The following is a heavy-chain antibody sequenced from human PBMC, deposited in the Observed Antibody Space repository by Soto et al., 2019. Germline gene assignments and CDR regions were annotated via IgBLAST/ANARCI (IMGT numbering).Heavy chain of an antibody. CDR3: ARGVLVPAAMGYYYYGMDG. V-gene: IGHV4-59*01. D-gene: IGHD2-2*01. CDR2: IYYSGST. CDR1: GGSISSYY. Sequence: SETLSLTCTVSGGSISSYYWSWIRQPPGKGLEWIGYIYYSGSTNYNPSLKSRVTISVDTSKNQFSLKLSSVTAADTAVYYCARGVLVPAAMGYYYYGMDGWGQGNTVTVSS. J-gene: IGHJ6*02.